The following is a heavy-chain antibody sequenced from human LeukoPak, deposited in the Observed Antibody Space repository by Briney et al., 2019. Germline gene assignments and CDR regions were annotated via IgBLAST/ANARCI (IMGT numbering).Heavy chain of an antibody. D-gene: IGHD6-13*01. CDR1: GFIFSSHW. V-gene: IGHV3-74*01. CDR3: ARVSRFPGIASDY. J-gene: IGHJ4*02. Sequence: GGSLRLSCAASGFIFSSHWMHWVRQAPGAGLVWVSRISSDGWSTSYADSVKGRFTASRDNAKSTLYLQMNSLRAEDTAVYYCARVSRFPGIASDYWGQGTLVTVSS. CDR2: ISSDGWST.